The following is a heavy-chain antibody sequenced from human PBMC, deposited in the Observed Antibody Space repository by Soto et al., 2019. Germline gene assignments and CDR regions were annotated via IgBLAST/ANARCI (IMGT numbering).Heavy chain of an antibody. Sequence: LGESLKISCKGSGYSFTSYWISWVRQMPGKGLEWMGRIDPSDSYTNYSPSFQGHVTISADKSISTAYLQWSSLKASDTAMYYCARQVHGGGGAYGSGPWGQGTLVTVSS. CDR3: ARQVHGGGGAYGSGP. D-gene: IGHD3-10*01. CDR2: IDPSDSYT. J-gene: IGHJ5*02. CDR1: GYSFTSYW. V-gene: IGHV5-10-1*01.